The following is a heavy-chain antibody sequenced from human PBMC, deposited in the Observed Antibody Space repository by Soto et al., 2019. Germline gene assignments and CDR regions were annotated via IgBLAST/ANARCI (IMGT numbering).Heavy chain of an antibody. Sequence: QVQLVQSRGEVKKPGASVKVSCKTSGYSFTTYGISWVRQAPGQGLEWMGWISGYNGNTNYAQKLKGRLTMTTDTSTSTAYMELRSLTSDDTAVYYCAKEGPAPYDYDGMDVWGQGSTVTVSS. CDR3: AKEGPAPYDYDGMDV. CDR1: GYSFTTYG. V-gene: IGHV1-18*01. CDR2: ISGYNGNT. J-gene: IGHJ6*02.